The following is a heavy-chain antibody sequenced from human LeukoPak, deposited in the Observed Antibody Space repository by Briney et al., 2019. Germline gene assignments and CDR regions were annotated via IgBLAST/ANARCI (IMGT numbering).Heavy chain of an antibody. CDR2: IYPGDSDT. CDR3: AVNLRYCSGGSCYSGYYYFDY. J-gene: IGHJ4*02. V-gene: IGHV5-51*01. D-gene: IGHD2-15*01. Sequence: GESLKISCKGSGYRFTSYWIGWVRQMPGKGLEWMGIIYPGDSDTRYSPSFQGQVTISADKSISTAYLQWSSLKASDTAMYYCAVNLRYCSGGSCYSGYYYFDYWGQGTLVTVSS. CDR1: GYRFTSYW.